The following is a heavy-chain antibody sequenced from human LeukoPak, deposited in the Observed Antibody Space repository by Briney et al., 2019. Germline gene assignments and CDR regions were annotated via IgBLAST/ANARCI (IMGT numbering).Heavy chain of an antibody. D-gene: IGHD3-10*01. CDR1: GFTFDDYG. CDR2: INWNGGST. CDR3: ARDAEGRISIVRGVSGTLYNWFDP. V-gene: IGHV3-20*01. Sequence: GGSLRLSCAASGFTFDDYGMSWVRQAPGKGLEWVSGINWNGGSTGYADSVKGRFTVSRDNAKNSLYLQMNSLRAEDTALYHCARDAEGRISIVRGVSGTLYNWFDPWGQGTLVTVSS. J-gene: IGHJ5*02.